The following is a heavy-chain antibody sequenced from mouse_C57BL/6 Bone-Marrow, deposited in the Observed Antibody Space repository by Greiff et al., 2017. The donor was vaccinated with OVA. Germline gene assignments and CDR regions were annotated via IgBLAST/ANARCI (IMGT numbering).Heavy chain of an antibody. CDR2: IYPGDGDT. V-gene: IGHV1-82*01. J-gene: IGHJ1*03. Sequence: QVQLQQSGPELVKPGASVKISCKASGYAFSSSWMNWVKQRPGKGLEWIGRIYPGDGDTNYNGKFKGKATLTADKSSSTAYMQLSSLTSEDSAVSFCARSFPHWYFDVWGTGTTVTVSS. CDR1: GYAFSSSW. CDR3: ARSFPHWYFDV.